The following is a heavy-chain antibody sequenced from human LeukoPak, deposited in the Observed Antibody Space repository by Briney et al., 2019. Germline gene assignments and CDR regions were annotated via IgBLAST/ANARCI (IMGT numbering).Heavy chain of an antibody. V-gene: IGHV4-34*01. CDR1: GGSFSGYY. CDR2: INHSGST. J-gene: IGHJ4*02. CDR3: ARYPTYYYDSSGYEVDY. Sequence: SETLSLTCAVYGGSFSGYYWSWIRQPPGKGLEWIGEINHSGSTNYNPSLKSRVTISVDTSKNQFSLKLSSVTAADTAVYYCARYPTYYYDSSGYEVDYWGQGTLVTVSS. D-gene: IGHD3-22*01.